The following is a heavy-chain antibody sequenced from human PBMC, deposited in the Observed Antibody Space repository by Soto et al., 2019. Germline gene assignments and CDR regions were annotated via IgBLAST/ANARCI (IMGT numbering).Heavy chain of an antibody. Sequence: RGSLRLSCAASGFTFGSYAMSWVRQAPGRGLEWVSTISGSGGTTFYADSVKGRFTISRDNSKNTLSLQMNSLRAEDTAVYFCARTRVVVREVTPYYFDYCGQGTLVTVSS. V-gene: IGHV3-23*01. J-gene: IGHJ4*02. CDR3: ARTRVVVREVTPYYFDY. D-gene: IGHD3-10*01. CDR2: ISGSGGTT. CDR1: GFTFGSYA.